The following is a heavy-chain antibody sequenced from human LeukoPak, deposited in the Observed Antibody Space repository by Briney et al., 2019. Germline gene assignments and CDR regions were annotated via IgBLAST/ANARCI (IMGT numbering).Heavy chain of an antibody. CDR1: GGSFSGYY. V-gene: IGHV4-34*01. Sequence: PSETLSLTCAVYGGSFSGYYWSWIRQPPGKGLEWIGSIYYSGSTYYNPSLKSRVTISVDTSKNQFSLKLSSVTAADTAVYYCARLPRFGDGTVWGPFDYWGQGTLVTVSS. CDR2: IYYSGST. J-gene: IGHJ4*02. CDR3: ARLPRFGDGTVWGPFDY. D-gene: IGHD3-10*01.